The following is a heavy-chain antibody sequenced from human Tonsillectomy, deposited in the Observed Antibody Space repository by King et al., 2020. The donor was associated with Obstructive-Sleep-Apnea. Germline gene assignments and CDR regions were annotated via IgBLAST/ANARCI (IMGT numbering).Heavy chain of an antibody. V-gene: IGHV4-39*07. Sequence: HLQLQESGPGLVKPSETLSLTCTVSGGSIISSSYYWGWIRQPPGKGLEWIGNIYYSGSTYYNPSLKSRVTISLDTSKNQFSLKLTSVTAADTAVYYCARGRDILTEDAFDFWGQGTLVTVSS. CDR3: ARGRDILTEDAFDF. D-gene: IGHD3-9*01. CDR1: GGSIISSSYY. J-gene: IGHJ3*01. CDR2: IYYSGST.